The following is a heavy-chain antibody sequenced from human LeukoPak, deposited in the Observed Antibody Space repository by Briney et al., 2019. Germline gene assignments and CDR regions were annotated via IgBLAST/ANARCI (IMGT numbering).Heavy chain of an antibody. V-gene: IGHV4-31*03. D-gene: IGHD3-10*01. CDR2: IYYSGST. CDR3: ARGVKGLRGAFDI. Sequence: SESLSLTCTVSGGSISSGVYYWSWIRQHPGKGLEWIGYIYYSGSTYSNPSLKSRLTMSVDISKNQFSLKLSSVTAADTAVYYCARGVKGLRGAFDIWGQGTMVTVSS. J-gene: IGHJ3*02. CDR1: GGSISSGVYY.